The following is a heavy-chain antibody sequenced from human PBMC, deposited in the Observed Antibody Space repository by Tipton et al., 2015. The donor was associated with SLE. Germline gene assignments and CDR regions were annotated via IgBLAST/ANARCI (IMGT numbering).Heavy chain of an antibody. Sequence: SLRLSCAASGFTFDDYAMHWVRQAPGKGLEWVSLISWDGGSTYYADSVKGRFTISRDNSKNTLYLQMNSLRAEDTAVYYCAKGRRREEWLLQDYWGQGTLVTVSS. D-gene: IGHD6-19*01. CDR3: AKGRRREEWLLQDY. CDR1: GFTFDDYA. V-gene: IGHV3-43D*04. CDR2: ISWDGGST. J-gene: IGHJ4*02.